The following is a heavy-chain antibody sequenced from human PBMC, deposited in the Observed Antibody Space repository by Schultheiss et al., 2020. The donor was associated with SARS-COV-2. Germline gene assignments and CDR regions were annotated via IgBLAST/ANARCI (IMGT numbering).Heavy chain of an antibody. Sequence: GGSLRLSCAASGFTFSSYAMSWVRQAPGKGLEWVSYISGTTGTIHYAESVKGRFTISRDNADNSLYLQMNSLRVDDTAVYYCVKEGEEMGTSWGQGTLVTVSS. CDR2: ISGTTGTI. CDR3: VKEGEEMGTS. D-gene: IGHD5-24*01. J-gene: IGHJ4*02. V-gene: IGHV3-23*01. CDR1: GFTFSSYA.